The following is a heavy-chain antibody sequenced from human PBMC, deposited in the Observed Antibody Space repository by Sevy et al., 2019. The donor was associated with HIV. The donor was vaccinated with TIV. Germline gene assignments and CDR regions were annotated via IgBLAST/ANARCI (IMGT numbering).Heavy chain of an antibody. CDR2: ISGSTGTT. J-gene: IGHJ4*02. V-gene: IGHV3-23*01. CDR3: AKDTGSGRIYFDS. Sequence: GGSLRLSCAASGFTFSNYAMTWVRQAPGKGLEWVSSISGSTGTTYYADSVKGRFTISRDNSKNTPYLQMNSLRAEDTAVYSCAKDTGSGRIYFDSRGQGTPVTVSS. CDR1: GFTFSNYA. D-gene: IGHD3-10*01.